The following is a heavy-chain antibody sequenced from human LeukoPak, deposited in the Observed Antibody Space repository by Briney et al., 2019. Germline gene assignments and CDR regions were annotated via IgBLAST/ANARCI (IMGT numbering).Heavy chain of an antibody. V-gene: IGHV5-51*01. D-gene: IGHD3-10*01. Sequence: GESLKISCTGFGYSFTTYWIGWVRQMPGKGLEWMGIIYPGDSDTRYSPSFEGQVTISVDKSISTAYLQWSSLKASDTAMYYCARQTRDGSGSRGYSFDFWGQGTLVTVSS. CDR3: ARQTRDGSGSRGYSFDF. CDR2: IYPGDSDT. CDR1: GYSFTTYW. J-gene: IGHJ4*02.